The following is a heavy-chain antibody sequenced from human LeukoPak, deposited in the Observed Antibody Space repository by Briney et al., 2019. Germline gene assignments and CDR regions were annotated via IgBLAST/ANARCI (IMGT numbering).Heavy chain of an antibody. V-gene: IGHV5-10-1*01. J-gene: IGHJ4*02. CDR1: GYSFTSYW. CDR2: IGPSDSYT. CDR3: ASSFGGVIVPFDY. Sequence: GESLKTSCKGSGYSFTSYWISWVRQMPGKGLEWMGRIGPSDSYTNYSPSFQGHVTISADKSISTAYLQWSSLKASDTAMYYCASSFGGVIVPFDYWGQGTLVTVSS. D-gene: IGHD3-16*02.